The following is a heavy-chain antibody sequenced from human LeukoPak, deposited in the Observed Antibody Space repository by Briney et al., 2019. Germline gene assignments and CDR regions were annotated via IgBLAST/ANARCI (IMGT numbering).Heavy chain of an antibody. CDR3: ARIGVSGSTGNWFDP. Sequence: GGSLRLSCAASGFTFSTYDMNWVRQAPGKGLEWVSSISSSGTYIYYADSVKGRFTISRDNSKNTLYLQMNSLRVEDTAVYYCARIGVSGSTGNWFDPWGQGTLVTVSS. CDR2: ISSSGTYI. J-gene: IGHJ5*02. V-gene: IGHV3-21*01. CDR1: GFTFSTYD. D-gene: IGHD3-10*01.